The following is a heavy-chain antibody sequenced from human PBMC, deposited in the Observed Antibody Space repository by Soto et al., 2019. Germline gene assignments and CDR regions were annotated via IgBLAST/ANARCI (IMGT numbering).Heavy chain of an antibody. CDR2: IYYSGST. CDR1: GVSISIGGYY. D-gene: IGHD3-3*01. V-gene: IGHV4-31*03. J-gene: IGHJ6*02. Sequence: PSDTLSLTCSVSGVSISIGGYYWSWIRQHPGKGREWIGYIYYSGSTYYNPSLKSRLTISLHTSKNQFSLKLNSVTAADTAVYCCGGGGRGLYYFWSGNRPEYYGMDVWGQGTTVTVSS. CDR3: GGGGRGLYYFWSGNRPEYYGMDV.